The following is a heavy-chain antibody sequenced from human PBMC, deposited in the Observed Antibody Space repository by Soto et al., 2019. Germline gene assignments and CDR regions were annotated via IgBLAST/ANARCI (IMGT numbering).Heavy chain of an antibody. V-gene: IGHV1-69*02. CDR2: IIPILGIA. J-gene: IGHJ4*02. Sequence: SVKVSCKASGGTFSSYTISWVRQAPGQGHEWMGRIIPILGIANYAHKFQGRVTITADNSKNTLYLQMNSLRAEDTAVYYCAKGARTMVRGVITTAHFDYWGQGTLVTVSS. CDR1: GGTFSSYT. CDR3: AKGARTMVRGVITTAHFDY. D-gene: IGHD3-10*01.